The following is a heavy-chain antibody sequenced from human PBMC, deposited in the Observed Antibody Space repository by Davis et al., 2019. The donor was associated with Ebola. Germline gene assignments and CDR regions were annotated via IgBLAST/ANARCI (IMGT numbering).Heavy chain of an antibody. CDR3: ARDPHQGY. CDR2: MNPNSGNT. V-gene: IGHV1-18*01. J-gene: IGHJ4*02. Sequence: AASVKVSCKASGYTFTSYDINWVRQATGQGLEWMGWMNPNSGNTNYAQKLQGRVTMTTDTSTSTAYMELRSLRSDDTAVYYCARDPHQGYWGQGTLVTVSS. CDR1: GYTFTSYD.